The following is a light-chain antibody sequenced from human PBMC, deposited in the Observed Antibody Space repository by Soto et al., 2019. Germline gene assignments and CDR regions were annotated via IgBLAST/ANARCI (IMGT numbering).Light chain of an antibody. CDR2: GAS. J-gene: IGKJ2*02. Sequence: EIVLTQSPGTLSLSPGERATLSCRASQSVSSSYLAWYQQKPGQAPRLLIYGASSRATGIPDRFSGAGSGTDFTLTISGLEPEDFAVYYCQQYDSLPRTFGQVTMLEIE. V-gene: IGKV3-20*01. CDR3: QQYDSLPRT. CDR1: QSVSSSY.